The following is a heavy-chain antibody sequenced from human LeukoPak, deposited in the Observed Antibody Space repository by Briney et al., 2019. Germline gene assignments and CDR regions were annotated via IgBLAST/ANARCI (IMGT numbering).Heavy chain of an antibody. CDR1: GYTFTGYY. CDR3: ARVPNRGDKFDP. Sequence: ASVKVSCKASGYTFTGYYMHWVRQAPGQGLEWMGWMNPNSGNTGYAQKFQGRVTMTRNTSISTAYMELSSLRSEDSAVYYCARVPNRGDKFDPWGQGTLVTVSS. D-gene: IGHD4-17*01. V-gene: IGHV1-8*02. CDR2: MNPNSGNT. J-gene: IGHJ5*02.